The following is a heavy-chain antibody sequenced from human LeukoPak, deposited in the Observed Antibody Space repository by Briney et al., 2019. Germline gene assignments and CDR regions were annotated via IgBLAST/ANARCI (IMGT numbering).Heavy chain of an antibody. CDR1: GFTFSTYS. V-gene: IGHV3-48*01. Sequence: GGSLRLSCAASGFTFSTYSLTWVRQAPGKGPEWVSYISHSSSPTYYTYSVKGRFTISRDNSKNTLYLQMNSLRAEDTAVYYCAKSDMSGYGVDYWGQGTLVTVSS. CDR2: ISHSSSPT. CDR3: AKSDMSGYGVDY. J-gene: IGHJ4*02. D-gene: IGHD5-12*01.